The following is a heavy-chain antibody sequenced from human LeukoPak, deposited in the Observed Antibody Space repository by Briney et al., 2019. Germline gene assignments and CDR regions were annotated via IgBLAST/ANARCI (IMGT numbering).Heavy chain of an antibody. V-gene: IGHV1-18*01. CDR3: ASATLRCSGGSCYEMDV. CDR2: ISAYNGNT. D-gene: IGHD2-15*01. Sequence: ASVKVSCKASGYTFTSYGISWVRQAPGQGLEWMGWISAYNGNTNYAQKFQDRLTITADKSTSTAYMELSSLRPEDTAVYYCASATLRCSGGSCYEMDVWGKGTTVTVSS. J-gene: IGHJ6*04. CDR1: GYTFTSYG.